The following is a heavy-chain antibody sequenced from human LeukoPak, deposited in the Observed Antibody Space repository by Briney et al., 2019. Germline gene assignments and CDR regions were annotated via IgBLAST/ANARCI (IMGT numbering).Heavy chain of an antibody. CDR1: GDSVSSNSAA. Sequence: SQTLSLTCAISGDSVSSNSAAWTWIRQSPSRGFEWLGRTYYRSKWYNDFEVSVQSRITINPDTSKNQFSLQLNSVTPEDTAVYYCARGRVATIANYYYYYIDVWGKGTTVTVSS. V-gene: IGHV6-1*01. D-gene: IGHD5-24*01. CDR3: ARGRVATIANYYYYYIDV. J-gene: IGHJ6*03. CDR2: TYYRSKWYN.